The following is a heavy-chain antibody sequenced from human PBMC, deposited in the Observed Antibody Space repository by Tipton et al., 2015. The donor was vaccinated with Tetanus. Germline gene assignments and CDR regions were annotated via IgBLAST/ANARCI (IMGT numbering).Heavy chain of an antibody. D-gene: IGHD7-27*01. V-gene: IGHV3-53*01. Sequence: SLRLSCAASGFTVSSYQMTWVRQAPGKGLEWVSVIYSDGSTYYADSVKGRFTISRDNLKNTLSLQMNSLRAEDTAVYYCARGLGVGYWGQGTLVTVSS. CDR3: ARGLGVGY. CDR1: GFTVSSYQ. J-gene: IGHJ4*02. CDR2: IYSDGST.